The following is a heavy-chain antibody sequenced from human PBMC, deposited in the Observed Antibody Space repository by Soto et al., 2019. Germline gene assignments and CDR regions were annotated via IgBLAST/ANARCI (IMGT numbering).Heavy chain of an antibody. CDR1: GYNFIDYN. CDR2: ISVDSGDT. D-gene: IGHD6-19*01. J-gene: IGHJ4*02. CDR3: ARERSPGRAVAGTFYY. Sequence: QVQLVQSGVEVRRPGATVKVSCKASGYNFIDYNFSWVRQAPGQGLEWMGWISVDSGDTSYAQKFQGRVTMSRDTSTTTAYMELTSLKSDDAAVYFCARERSPGRAVAGTFYYWGQGTLVIVSS. V-gene: IGHV1-18*04.